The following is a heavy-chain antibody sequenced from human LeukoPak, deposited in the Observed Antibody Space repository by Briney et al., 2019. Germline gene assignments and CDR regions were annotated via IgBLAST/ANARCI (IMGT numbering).Heavy chain of an antibody. Sequence: GGSLRLSCAASGFTSSSYDMHWVRQATGKGLEWVSGIGIAGDTHYPDSVRGRFTIFRENAKNSLYLQMNSLRAEDTAVYYCARAQPPYHGRLDSWGQGILVTVSS. D-gene: IGHD3-16*01. J-gene: IGHJ5*01. V-gene: IGHV3-13*01. CDR1: GFTSSSYD. CDR2: IGIAGDT. CDR3: ARAQPPYHGRLDS.